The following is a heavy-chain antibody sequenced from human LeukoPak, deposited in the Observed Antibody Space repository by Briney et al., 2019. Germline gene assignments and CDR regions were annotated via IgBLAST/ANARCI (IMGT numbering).Heavy chain of an antibody. J-gene: IGHJ4*02. V-gene: IGHV3-11*01. CDR1: GFTFSDYY. D-gene: IGHD3-22*01. CDR2: ISSSGSTI. Sequence: GGSLRLSCAASGFTFSDYYMSWIRQAPGKGLEWVAYISSSGSTIYYADSVKGRFTISRDNAKTSLYLQMNSLRAEDTAVYYCARDRDSSGYFDYWGQGTLVTVSS. CDR3: ARDRDSSGYFDY.